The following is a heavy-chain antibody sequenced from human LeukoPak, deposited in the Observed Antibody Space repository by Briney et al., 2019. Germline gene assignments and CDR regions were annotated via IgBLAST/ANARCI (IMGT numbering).Heavy chain of an antibody. CDR3: ARDSSSPPSYYYYYMDV. CDR1: GGSMSGYY. V-gene: IGHV4-59*01. J-gene: IGHJ6*03. CDR2: INESGST. D-gene: IGHD6-6*01. Sequence: SGTLSLTCTVSGGSMSGYYWSWIRQPPGKGLEWIGKINESGSTNYNPSLKSRVTISVDTSKNQFSLKLSSVTAADTAVYYCARDSSSPPSYYYYYMDVWGKGTTVTVSS.